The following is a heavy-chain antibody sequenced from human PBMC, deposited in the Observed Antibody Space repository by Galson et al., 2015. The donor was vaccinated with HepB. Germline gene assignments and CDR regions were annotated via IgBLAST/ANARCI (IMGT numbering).Heavy chain of an antibody. J-gene: IGHJ4*02. CDR1: GFTFSSYA. CDR2: ISYDGSNK. Sequence: SLRLSCAASGFTFSSYAMHWVRQAPGKGLEWVAVISYDGSNKYYADSVKGRFTTSRDNSKNTLYLQMNSLRAVDTAVYYCADAAGPGYWGQGTLVTVSS. V-gene: IGHV3-30*04. CDR3: ADAAGPGY. D-gene: IGHD6-13*01.